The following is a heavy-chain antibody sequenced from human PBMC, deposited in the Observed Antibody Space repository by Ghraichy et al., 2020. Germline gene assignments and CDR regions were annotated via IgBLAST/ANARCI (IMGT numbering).Heavy chain of an antibody. CDR3: AREYTNTWYFDY. CDR2: ISGSK. D-gene: IGHD2-2*02. CDR1: GFTFSDYG. J-gene: IGHJ4*02. Sequence: GALRLSCAASGFTFSDYGMSWVRQAPGKGLEWISYISGSKKYSDSVKGRFTISRDNAKNSLYLQMNSLRDEDTAVYYCAREYTNTWYFDYWGRGTLVTVSS. V-gene: IGHV3-48*02.